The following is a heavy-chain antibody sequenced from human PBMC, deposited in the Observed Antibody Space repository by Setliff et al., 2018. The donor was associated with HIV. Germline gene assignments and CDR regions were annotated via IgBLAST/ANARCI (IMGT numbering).Heavy chain of an antibody. J-gene: IGHJ5*01. D-gene: IGHD1-1*01. CDR1: GYTFRNHD. CDR3: TRRVKEGKHNVPCDS. CDR2: INPNSGNT. V-gene: IGHV1-8*01. Sequence: ASVKVSCKASGYTFRNHDINWVRQVTGQRLEWMGWINPNSGNTGHAPKFQGRIFLTANTSIDTAYMYLNSLTSDDTAIYYCTRRVKEGKHNVPCDSWAQGTLVTVSS.